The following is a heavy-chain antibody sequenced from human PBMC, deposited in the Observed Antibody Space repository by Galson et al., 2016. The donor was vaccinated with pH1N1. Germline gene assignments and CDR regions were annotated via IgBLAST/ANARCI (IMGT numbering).Heavy chain of an antibody. D-gene: IGHD2-15*01. V-gene: IGHV1-3*01. Sequence: SVKVSCKASGYTFTSYVIHWARQAPGQRLEWMGWFNAVNGNTKYSQKFQDRVTITTDTSASTAYMELSSLRSEDTALYYCARGPQIVVVEAATPGWFDSWGQGTQVTVSS. J-gene: IGHJ5*01. CDR2: FNAVNGNT. CDR1: GYTFTSYV. CDR3: ARGPQIVVVEAATPGWFDS.